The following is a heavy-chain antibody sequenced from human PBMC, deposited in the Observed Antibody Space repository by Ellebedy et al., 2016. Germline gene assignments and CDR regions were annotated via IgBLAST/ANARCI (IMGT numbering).Heavy chain of an antibody. CDR3: AKRRQWLLDP. D-gene: IGHD6-19*01. CDR1: GFTFGDYA. J-gene: IGHJ5*02. CDR2: ISGSGGST. Sequence: GESLKISXTASGFTFGDYAMSWFRQAPGKGLEWVSAISGSGGSTYYADSVKGRFTISRDNSKNTLYLQMNSLRAEDTAVYYCAKRRQWLLDPWGQGTLVTVSS. V-gene: IGHV3-23*01.